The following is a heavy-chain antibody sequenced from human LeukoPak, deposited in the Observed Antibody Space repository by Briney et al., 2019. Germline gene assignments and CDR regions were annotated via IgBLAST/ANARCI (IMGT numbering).Heavy chain of an antibody. CDR2: ISYDGRDI. D-gene: IGHD2-2*01. J-gene: IGHJ4*02. Sequence: GGSLRFSCVASGFIFRISTMHWVRQAPGRGLEWVAVISYDGRDIQYADSVTGRFTISRDNSKGTLDLQMNSPRPEDTGVYYCANHLACGSTSCPSFDYWGQGTLVTVSS. CDR1: GFIFRIST. CDR3: ANHLACGSTSCPSFDY. V-gene: IGHV3-30*04.